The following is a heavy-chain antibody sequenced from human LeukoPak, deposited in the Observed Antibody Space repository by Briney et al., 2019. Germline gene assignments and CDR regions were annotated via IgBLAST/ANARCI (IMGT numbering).Heavy chain of an antibody. CDR1: GYSISSGYY. D-gene: IGHD5-24*01. CDR3: ACGVRELLDY. CDR2: IYHSGST. Sequence: PSETLSLTCTVSGYSISSGYYWGWIRQPPGKRLEWIGSIYHSGSTYYNPSLKSRVTISVDTSKNQFSLKLSSVTAADTAVYYCACGVRELLDYWGQGTLVTVSS. J-gene: IGHJ4*02. V-gene: IGHV4-38-2*02.